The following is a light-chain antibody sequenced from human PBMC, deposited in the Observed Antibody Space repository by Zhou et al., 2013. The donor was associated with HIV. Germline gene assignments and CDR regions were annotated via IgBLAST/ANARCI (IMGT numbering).Light chain of an antibody. Sequence: EIVLTQSPGTLSLSPGERATLSCRASQSFSSGYLAWYQQRPGQAPRLLIYGASSRATDIPDRFSGGGSGTDFTLTISRVEPEDFAVYSCQQYGSSPITFGQGTRLEI. J-gene: IGKJ5*01. CDR2: GAS. CDR1: QSFSSGY. CDR3: QQYGSSPIT. V-gene: IGKV3-20*01.